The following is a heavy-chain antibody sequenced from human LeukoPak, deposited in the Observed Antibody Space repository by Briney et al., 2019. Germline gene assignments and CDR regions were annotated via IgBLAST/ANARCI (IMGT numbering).Heavy chain of an antibody. Sequence: GGSLRLSCAASGFTFSSYGMHWVRQAPGKGLEWVAFIRYDGSNKYYADSVKGRFTISRDNSKNTLYLQMNSLRAEDTAVYYCAKPMYNWNSRGAFDIWGQGTMVTVSS. CDR3: AKPMYNWNSRGAFDI. D-gene: IGHD1-1*01. CDR1: GFTFSSYG. J-gene: IGHJ3*02. V-gene: IGHV3-30*02. CDR2: IRYDGSNK.